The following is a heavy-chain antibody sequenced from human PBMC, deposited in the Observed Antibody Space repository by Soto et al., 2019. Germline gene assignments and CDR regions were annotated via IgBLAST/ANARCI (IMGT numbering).Heavy chain of an antibody. CDR2: VIPTSGTA. CDR3: ARWPGYCSGGSCYNYYGLDV. CDR1: GGTFSRYP. V-gene: IGHV1-69*01. D-gene: IGHD2-15*01. Sequence: QVQLVQSGAEVKKPGSSVKVSCKASGGTFSRYPITWVRQAPGQGLEWMGGVIPTSGTANYAQKFQGRGTIIADESTSTAYMELSSLRSEDTAVYYCARWPGYCSGGSCYNYYGLDVWGQGTTVAVSS. J-gene: IGHJ6*02.